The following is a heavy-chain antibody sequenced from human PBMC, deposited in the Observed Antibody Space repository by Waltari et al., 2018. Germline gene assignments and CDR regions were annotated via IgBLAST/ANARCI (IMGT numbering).Heavy chain of an antibody. J-gene: IGHJ4*02. D-gene: IGHD1-26*01. CDR2: FDPEDGET. V-gene: IGHV1-24*01. Sequence: QVQLVQSGAEVKKPGASVKVPCKVSGYTLTDLSMHWVRQAPGKGLEWMGGFDPEDGETIYAQKFQGRVTMTEDTSTDTAYMELSSLRSEDTAVYYCATDLGVGGSYVYWGQGTLVTVSS. CDR1: GYTLTDLS. CDR3: ATDLGVGGSYVY.